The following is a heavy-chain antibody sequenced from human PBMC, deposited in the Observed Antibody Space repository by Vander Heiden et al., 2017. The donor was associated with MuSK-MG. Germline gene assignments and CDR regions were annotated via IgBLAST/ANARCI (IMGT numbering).Heavy chain of an antibody. CDR3: ASRSSWYALYYFDY. CDR1: GGSISSSSYS. Sequence: QLQLQESGPGLVKPSETLSLTCTVSGGSISSSSYSWGWIRQPPGKGLEWIGSIYYSGSTYYNPSLKSRVTISVDTSKNQFSLKLSSVTAADTAVYYCASRSSWYALYYFDYWGQGTLVTVSS. CDR2: IYYSGST. D-gene: IGHD6-13*01. V-gene: IGHV4-39*01. J-gene: IGHJ4*02.